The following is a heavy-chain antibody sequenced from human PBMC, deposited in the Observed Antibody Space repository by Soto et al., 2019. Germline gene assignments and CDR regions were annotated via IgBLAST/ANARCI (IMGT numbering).Heavy chain of an antibody. D-gene: IGHD2-15*01. CDR1: DVSLTGYY. J-gene: IGHJ4*02. V-gene: IGHV4-4*07. Sequence: QVQLQESGPGLVKPSETLSLTCTVSDVSLTGYYWSWIRQPAGKGLEWIGRVYTSGGTDYNPSLKSRLTMSIGTSKKQFSLKLSSVTAADTAVYYCAREKRAYCSGASCYSLDSWGQGTLVSVSS. CDR3: AREKRAYCSGASCYSLDS. CDR2: VYTSGGT.